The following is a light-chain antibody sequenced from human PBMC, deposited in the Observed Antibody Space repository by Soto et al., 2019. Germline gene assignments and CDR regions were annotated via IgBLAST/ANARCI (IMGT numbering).Light chain of an antibody. CDR1: QAIRND. V-gene: IGKV1-17*01. CDR3: LQHYTYPWT. J-gene: IGKJ1*01. CDR2: ATS. Sequence: DIQMTQSPSSLSASVGDSVTITCRASQAIRNDLGWYQQKPGRAPKRLIFATSNLHSGVPSRFRGSGSGTEFNITINSLKPEDFAAYYCLQHYTYPWTFGQGTKVEIK.